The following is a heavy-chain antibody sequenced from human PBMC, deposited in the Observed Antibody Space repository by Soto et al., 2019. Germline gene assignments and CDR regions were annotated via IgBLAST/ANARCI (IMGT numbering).Heavy chain of an antibody. Sequence: QVQLVESGGGVVQPGRSLRLSCAASGFTFSSYGLHWVRQAPGKGLEWVAVISYGGSVKYYADSVKGRFTISRDNSNNTLYLQMNSLTAEDTALYYCAKDGVSPVAIYYYFFGMDVWGPGTTVTVSS. V-gene: IGHV3-30*18. D-gene: IGHD2-21*01. CDR3: AKDGVSPVAIYYYFFGMDV. CDR1: GFTFSSYG. CDR2: ISYGGSVK. J-gene: IGHJ6*02.